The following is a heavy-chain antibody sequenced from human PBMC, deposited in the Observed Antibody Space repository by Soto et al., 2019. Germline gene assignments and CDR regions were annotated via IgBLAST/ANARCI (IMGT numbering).Heavy chain of an antibody. CDR3: ARRGYQLWFDP. J-gene: IGHJ5*02. D-gene: IGHD2-15*01. CDR2: IYYSGST. Sequence: SETLSLTCTVSGGSVSSGSYYWSWIRQPPGKGLEWIGYIYYSGSTNYNPSLKSRVTISVDTSKNQFSLKLSSVTAADTAVYYCARRGYQLWFDPWGQGTLVTVS. CDR1: GGSVSSGSYY. V-gene: IGHV4-61*01.